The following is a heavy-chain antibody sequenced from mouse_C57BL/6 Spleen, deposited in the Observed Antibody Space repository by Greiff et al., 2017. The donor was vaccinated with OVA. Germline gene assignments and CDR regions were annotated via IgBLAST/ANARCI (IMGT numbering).Heavy chain of an antibody. D-gene: IGHD1-1*01. J-gene: IGHJ4*01. CDR2: ISSGSSTI. CDR3: ARRTVVAHYYAMDY. CDR1: GFTFSDYG. Sequence: DVKLVESGGGLVKPGGSLKLSCAASGFTFSDYGMHWVRQAPEKGLEWVAYISSGSSTIYYADTVKGRFTISRDNAKNTLFLQMTSLRSEDTAMYYCARRTVVAHYYAMDYWGQGTSVTVSS. V-gene: IGHV5-17*01.